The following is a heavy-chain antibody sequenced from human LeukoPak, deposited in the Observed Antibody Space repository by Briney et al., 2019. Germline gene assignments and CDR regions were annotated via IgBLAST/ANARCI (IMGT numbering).Heavy chain of an antibody. CDR2: ISSSSSYI. D-gene: IGHD3-10*02. J-gene: IGHJ6*04. CDR3: AELGITMIGGV. V-gene: IGHV3-21*01. CDR1: GFTFNSYS. Sequence: GGSLRLSCAASGFTFNSYSMNWVRQAPGKGLEWVSSISSSSSYIYYADSVKGRFTISRDNAQNSLYLQMNSLRAEDTAVYYCAELGITMIGGVWGKGTTVTISS.